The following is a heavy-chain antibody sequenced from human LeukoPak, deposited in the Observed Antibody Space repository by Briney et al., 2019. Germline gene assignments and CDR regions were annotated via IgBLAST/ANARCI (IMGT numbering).Heavy chain of an antibody. CDR2: IHNSVNI. CDR1: GDSISNYY. Sequence: PSETLSLTCTVSGDSISNYYWSWIRLAPGKGLEWIGNIHNSVNINYNPSLKSRVTISADTSKNEFSLKLSSVTAADTAVYYCATTDDYGDYVRAFDIWGQGTMVTVSS. D-gene: IGHD4-17*01. J-gene: IGHJ3*02. V-gene: IGHV4-59*08. CDR3: ATTDDYGDYVRAFDI.